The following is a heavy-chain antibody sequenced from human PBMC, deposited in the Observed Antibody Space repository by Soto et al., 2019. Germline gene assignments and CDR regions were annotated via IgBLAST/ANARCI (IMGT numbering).Heavy chain of an antibody. V-gene: IGHV3-23*01. Sequence: GGSLRLSCAASGFTFSSYAMSWVRQAPGKGLEWVSAISGSGGSTYYADSVKGRFTISRDNSKNTLYLQMNSLRAEDTAVYYCAKYTIFGVVTTDHYGMDVWGQGTTVTV. J-gene: IGHJ6*02. CDR2: ISGSGGST. CDR3: AKYTIFGVVTTDHYGMDV. D-gene: IGHD3-3*01. CDR1: GFTFSSYA.